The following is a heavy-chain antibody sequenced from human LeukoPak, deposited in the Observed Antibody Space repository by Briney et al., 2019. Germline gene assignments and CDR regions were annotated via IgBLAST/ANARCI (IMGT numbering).Heavy chain of an antibody. CDR1: GFTCSSYS. Sequence: PGGSLRLSCAASGFTCSSYSMNWVRQAPGKGLEWVSSISSSSSYIYYADSVKGRFTISRDNAKNSLYLQMNSLRAEDTAVYYCARDQERYYGPQYYFDYWGQGTLVTVSS. V-gene: IGHV3-21*01. CDR2: ISSSSSYI. J-gene: IGHJ4*02. D-gene: IGHD3-10*01. CDR3: ARDQERYYGPQYYFDY.